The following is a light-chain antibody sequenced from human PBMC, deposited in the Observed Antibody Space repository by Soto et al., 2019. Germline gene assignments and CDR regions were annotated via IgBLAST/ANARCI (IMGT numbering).Light chain of an antibody. Sequence: EIVMTQSPATLAVAPGERATRSGRASQSVSSHLAWYQPKPGQAPRLLIYGASPRASGVPVRFSGSGSGTEFTLTISSLQSDDFAVYYCQQYNSWSPITFGQGTRLEIK. J-gene: IGKJ5*01. CDR1: QSVSSH. CDR2: GAS. V-gene: IGKV3-15*01. CDR3: QQYNSWSPIT.